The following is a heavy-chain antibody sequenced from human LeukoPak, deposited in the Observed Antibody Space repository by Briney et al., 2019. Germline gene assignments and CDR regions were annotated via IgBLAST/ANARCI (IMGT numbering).Heavy chain of an antibody. V-gene: IGHV3-21*06. CDR2: IRSSSIDSSTT. CDR1: GFTFSSSR. D-gene: IGHD4-23*01. CDR3: GRPRNSDYGGTFGC. Sequence: GGSLRLSCAASGFTFSSSRMNWVRQAPGKGLEWVSPIRSSSIDSSTTYYADSVKGRFTISRANAKNSLYLQKASMRAENTVVYYCGRPRNSDYGGTFGCWGQGTLVTVSS. J-gene: IGHJ4*02.